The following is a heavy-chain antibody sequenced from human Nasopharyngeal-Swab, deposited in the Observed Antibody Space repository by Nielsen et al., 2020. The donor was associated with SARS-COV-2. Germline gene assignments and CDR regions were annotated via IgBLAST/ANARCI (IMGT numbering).Heavy chain of an antibody. Sequence: GESLKISCAASGFTFSSYWMSWVRQAPGKGLEWVANIKQDGSEKYYLDSVKGRFTISRDNAKNSLYLQMNSLRAEDTAVYYCARDQFSASSGWDYWGQGTLVTVSS. J-gene: IGHJ4*02. V-gene: IGHV3-7*01. CDR2: IKQDGSEK. CDR3: ARDQFSASSGWDY. CDR1: GFTFSSYW. D-gene: IGHD6-19*01.